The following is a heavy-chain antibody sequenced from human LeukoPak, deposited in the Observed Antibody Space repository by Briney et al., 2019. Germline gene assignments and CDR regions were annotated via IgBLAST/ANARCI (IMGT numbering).Heavy chain of an antibody. J-gene: IGHJ5*02. V-gene: IGHV1-24*01. Sequence: ASVKVSCKVSGYTLTELSMHWVRQAPGKGLGWMGGFDPEDGETIYAQKFQGRVTMTEDTSTDTAYMELSSLRSEDTAVYYCATDNRRYYDSSGSFDPWGQGTLVTVSS. CDR3: ATDNRRYYDSSGSFDP. CDR2: FDPEDGET. D-gene: IGHD3-22*01. CDR1: GYTLTELS.